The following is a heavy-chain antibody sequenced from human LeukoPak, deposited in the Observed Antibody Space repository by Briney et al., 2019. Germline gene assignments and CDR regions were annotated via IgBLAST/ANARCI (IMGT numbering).Heavy chain of an antibody. V-gene: IGHV4-31*03. J-gene: IGHJ5*02. CDR3: ARVRRYSSGWPDNWFDP. CDR2: IYYSGST. D-gene: IGHD6-19*01. CDR1: GGSISSGGYY. Sequence: PSETLSLTCTVSGGSISSGGYYWSWIRQHPGTGLEWIGYIYYSGSTYYNPSLKSRVTISVDTSKNQFSLKLSSVTAADTAVYYCARVRRYSSGWPDNWFDPWGQGTLVTVSS.